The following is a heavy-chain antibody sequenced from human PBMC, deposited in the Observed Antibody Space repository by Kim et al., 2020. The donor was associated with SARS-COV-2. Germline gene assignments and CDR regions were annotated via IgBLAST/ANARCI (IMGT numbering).Heavy chain of an antibody. CDR1: GFTFSSFG. D-gene: IGHD5-18*01. CDR3: GRSGYSYGEGGDY. CDR2: ISNDGNNK. Sequence: GGSLRLSCVASGFTFSSFGMHWVRQAPGKGLEWVATISNDGNNKYYVDSVKGRFTISRDNSKNTLYMQMNSLRAEDTAVYYCGRSGYSYGEGGDYWGQGTLVIVSS. V-gene: IGHV3-30*03. J-gene: IGHJ4*02.